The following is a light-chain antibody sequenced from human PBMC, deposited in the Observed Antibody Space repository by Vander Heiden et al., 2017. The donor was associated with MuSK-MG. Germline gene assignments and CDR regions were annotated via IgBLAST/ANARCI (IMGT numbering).Light chain of an antibody. CDR2: LGS. V-gene: IGKV2-28*01. J-gene: IGKJ3*01. Sequence: VRTESGLCVPVTPGEPASISCRSSQSLLHSNGYNYLDWYLQKPGQSPQLLIYLGSNRAYGVPDRFSGSASGAHFTLKISIMTAEAVRVYYSRQALQTPHTFGHGTKVDIK. CDR1: QSLLHSNGYNY. CDR3: RQALQTPHT.